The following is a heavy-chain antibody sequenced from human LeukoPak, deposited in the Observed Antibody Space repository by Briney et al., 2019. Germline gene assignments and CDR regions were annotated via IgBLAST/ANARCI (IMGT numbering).Heavy chain of an antibody. V-gene: IGHV3-23*01. CDR2: VASSTGNT. CDR3: ANGGIGGPGAIDY. Sequence: SGGSLRLSCAASGFTFYKYAVTWVRQAPGQGLEWVSSVASSTGNTYYADSVKGRFTISRDKPKNTLYLQMNSLRAEDTAVYYCANGGIGGPGAIDYWGQGALVTVSS. D-gene: IGHD6-13*01. CDR1: GFTFYKYA. J-gene: IGHJ4*02.